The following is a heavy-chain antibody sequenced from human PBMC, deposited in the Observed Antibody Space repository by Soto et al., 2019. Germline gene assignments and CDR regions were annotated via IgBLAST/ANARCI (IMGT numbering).Heavy chain of an antibody. J-gene: IGHJ4*02. CDR1: GYTFTSYD. V-gene: IGHV1-8*01. CDR2: MNPNSGNT. D-gene: IGHD1-7*01. CDR3: ARGRYNWNYRGSGGFDY. Sequence: ASVKVSCKASGYTFTSYDINWVRQATGQGLEWMGWMNPNSGNTGYAQKFQGRVTMTRNTSISTAYMELSSLRSEDTAVYYCARGRYNWNYRGSGGFDYWGQGTLVTVSS.